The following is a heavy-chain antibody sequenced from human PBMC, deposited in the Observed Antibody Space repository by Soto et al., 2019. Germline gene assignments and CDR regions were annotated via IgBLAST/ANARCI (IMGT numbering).Heavy chain of an antibody. D-gene: IGHD3-9*01. J-gene: IGHJ3*02. CDR3: ARDADILTGSDVFDI. CDR2: IGRSSIYT. Sequence: GGSLRLSCAASGFSFSDYYMSWIRQAPGKGLEWVSYIGRSSIYTNYADSVKGRFTISRDNAKNSLYLQMNSLRGEDTAVYYCARDADILTGSDVFDIWGQGTMVTVSS. V-gene: IGHV3-11*05. CDR1: GFSFSDYY.